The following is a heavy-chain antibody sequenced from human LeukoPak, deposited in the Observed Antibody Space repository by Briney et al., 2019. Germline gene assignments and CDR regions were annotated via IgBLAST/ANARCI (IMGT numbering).Heavy chain of an antibody. D-gene: IGHD5-24*01. J-gene: IGHJ4*02. CDR1: GGPISSYY. CDR2: VYYSGST. CDR3: ARHWSRDGYNPTLVY. V-gene: IGHV4-59*08. Sequence: PSETLSLTCTVSGGPISSYYWSWMRQPPGKGLEWIGYVYYSGSTNYNPSLKSRVIILVDTSKNQFSLKLSSVTAADTAVYYCARHWSRDGYNPTLVYWGQGTLVSVSS.